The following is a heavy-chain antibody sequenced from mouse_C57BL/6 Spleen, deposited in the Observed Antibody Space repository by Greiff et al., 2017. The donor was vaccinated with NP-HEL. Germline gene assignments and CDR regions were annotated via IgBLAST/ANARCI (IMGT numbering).Heavy chain of an antibody. Sequence: EVQLQESGAELVRPEASVKLSCTASGFNIKDDYMHWVKQRPEQGLEWIGWIDPENGDTEYASKFQGKATITADTSSNTAYLQLSSLTSEDTAVYYCTTSMITTRFAYWGQGTLVTVSA. D-gene: IGHD2-4*01. V-gene: IGHV14-4*01. CDR2: IDPENGDT. J-gene: IGHJ3*01. CDR1: GFNIKDDY. CDR3: TTSMITTRFAY.